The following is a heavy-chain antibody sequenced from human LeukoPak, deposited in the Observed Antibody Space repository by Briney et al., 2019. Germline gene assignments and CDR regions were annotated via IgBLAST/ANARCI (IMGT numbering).Heavy chain of an antibody. V-gene: IGHV3-23*01. CDR3: AKGGYFDFEN. J-gene: IGHJ3*01. D-gene: IGHD3-9*01. CDR1: GFTFSTHD. Sequence: SGGSLRLSCAASGFTFSTHDMQWVRQAPGKGLEWVAGISRSGATYHTDSVKGRFTIPRDNSRSTLDLQMNGLRAEDTALYYCAKGGYFDFENWGQGTMVTVSS. CDR2: ISRSGAT.